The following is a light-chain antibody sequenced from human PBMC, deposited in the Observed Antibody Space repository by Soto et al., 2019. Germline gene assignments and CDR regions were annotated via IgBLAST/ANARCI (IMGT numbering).Light chain of an antibody. CDR2: AAS. Sequence: EIVLTQSPGTLSLSPGERATLSCRASQSVSNNYLAWYQQKPGQAPRLLISAASSRATGIPERFSGSGSGXXXXLXISXLXPXDFAVYYCQQYGTSPFTFGPGTKVDIK. J-gene: IGKJ3*01. CDR1: QSVSNNY. CDR3: QQYGTSPFT. V-gene: IGKV3-20*01.